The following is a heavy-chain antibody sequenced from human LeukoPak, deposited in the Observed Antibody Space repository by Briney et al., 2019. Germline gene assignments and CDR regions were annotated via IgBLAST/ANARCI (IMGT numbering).Heavy chain of an antibody. D-gene: IGHD5-24*01. J-gene: IGHJ4*02. V-gene: IGHV3-49*04. CDR3: TRVWLQYFDY. CDR2: IRSKDNDGTT. Sequence: SGGSLRLSCTASEFTFGDYAISWVRQAPGKGLEWLGFIRSKDNDGTTDYAASVKGRFTISRDDSKGIAYLQMNSLKTEDTAVYYCTRVWLQYFDYWGQGTLVTVSS. CDR1: EFTFGDYA.